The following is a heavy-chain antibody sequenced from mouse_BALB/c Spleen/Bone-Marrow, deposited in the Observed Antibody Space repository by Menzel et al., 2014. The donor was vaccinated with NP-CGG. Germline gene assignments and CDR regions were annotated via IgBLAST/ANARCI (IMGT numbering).Heavy chain of an antibody. V-gene: IGHV5-17*02. CDR1: GFTFSSFG. CDR2: ISSGSFTI. J-gene: IGHJ4*01. D-gene: IGHD2-4*01. CDR3: ARGYYDYDGGYYYAMDY. Sequence: EVKLVESGGGLVQPGGSRKLSCAASGFTFSSFGMHWVRQAPEKGLDWVAYISSGSFTIYYADTVKGRFTTSRDNPKNTLFLQMTSLRSEDTAMYYCARGYYDYDGGYYYAMDYWGQGTSVTVSS.